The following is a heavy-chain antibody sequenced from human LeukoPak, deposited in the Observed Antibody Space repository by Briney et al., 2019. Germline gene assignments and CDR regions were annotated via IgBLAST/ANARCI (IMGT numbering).Heavy chain of an antibody. Sequence: ETLSLTCGVSGGSFSGYYWSWVRQHPGKGLEWVSVIYSGGSTYYADSVKGRFTISRDNSKNTLYLQMNSLRAEDTAVYYCAREIAAGTGAFDIWGQGTMVTVSS. J-gene: IGHJ3*02. V-gene: IGHV3-53*01. CDR2: IYSGGST. D-gene: IGHD6-13*01. CDR3: AREIAAGTGAFDI. CDR1: GGSFSGYY.